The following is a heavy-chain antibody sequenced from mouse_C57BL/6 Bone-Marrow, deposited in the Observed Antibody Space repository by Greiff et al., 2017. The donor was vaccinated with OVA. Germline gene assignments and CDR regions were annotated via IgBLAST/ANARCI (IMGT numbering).Heavy chain of an antibody. J-gene: IGHJ3*01. CDR3: ARGNGEAWFAD. CDR1: GYTFTSYW. Sequence: QVQLQQPGAELVRPGSSVKLSCKASGYTFTSYWMAWVKQRPGQGLEWIGNIYPSDSETHYNQNFKDKATLTVDKSTSTAYMQLSSLTSEDSAVYYCARGNGEAWFADWGQGTLVTVSA. CDR2: IYPSDSET. D-gene: IGHD2-1*01. V-gene: IGHV1-61*01.